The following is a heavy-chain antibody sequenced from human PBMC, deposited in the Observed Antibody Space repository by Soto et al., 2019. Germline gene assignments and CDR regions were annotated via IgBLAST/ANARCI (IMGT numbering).Heavy chain of an antibody. D-gene: IGHD3-3*01. CDR3: ARDNMHYDFWSGYQYYYYYGMDV. CDR1: GYSISSGYY. J-gene: IGHJ6*02. Sequence: SETLSLTCAVSGYSISSGYYWGWIRQPPGKGLEWIGSIYHSGSTYYNPSLKSRVTISVDTSKNQFSLKLSSVTAADTAVYYCARDNMHYDFWSGYQYYYYYGMDVWGQGTTVTVSS. CDR2: IYHSGST. V-gene: IGHV4-38-2*02.